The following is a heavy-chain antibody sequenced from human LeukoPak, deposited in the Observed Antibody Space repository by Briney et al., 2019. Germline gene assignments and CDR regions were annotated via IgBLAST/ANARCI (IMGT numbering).Heavy chain of an antibody. J-gene: IGHJ4*02. CDR1: GDSIDSGGYP. CDR2: IHQSGTT. CDR3: ARRVAGSGTSYFDR. Sequence: SQTLSLTCTISGDSIDSGGYPWSWIRQPPGKGLEWIGYIHQSGTTYLNPSFSSRVTMSKDSSKNQFSLSLRSVTAADTAVYYCARRVAGSGTSYFDRWGLGTPVTVSS. V-gene: IGHV4-30-2*01. D-gene: IGHD3-10*01.